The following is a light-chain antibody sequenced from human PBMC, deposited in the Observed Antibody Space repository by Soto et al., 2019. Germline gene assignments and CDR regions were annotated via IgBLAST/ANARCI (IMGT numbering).Light chain of an antibody. J-gene: IGKJ1*01. Sequence: DIVMTQSPLSLPVTPGEPASLSCRPSQSLLHSNGYNYLDWYLQKPGQSPQLLIYLGSNRASGVPDRFSCSGSGTEFTLTISSLQPDEFATYDCQQYNSYQKTFGQGTKVEIK. CDR3: QQYNSYQKT. CDR1: QSLLHSNGYNY. V-gene: IGKV2-28*01. CDR2: LGS.